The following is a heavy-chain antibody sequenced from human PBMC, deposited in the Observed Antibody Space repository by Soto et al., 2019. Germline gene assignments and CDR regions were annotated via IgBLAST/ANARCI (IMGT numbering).Heavy chain of an antibody. Sequence: SETLSLTCTVSGGSISSYYWSWIRQPPGKGLEWIGYIYYSGSTNYNPSLKSRVTISVDTSKNQFSLKLSSVTAADTAVYYCARIEPYYYGSGSYYVDYWGQGTLVTVSS. CDR1: GGSISSYY. J-gene: IGHJ4*02. CDR3: ARIEPYYYGSGSYYVDY. V-gene: IGHV4-59*01. D-gene: IGHD3-10*01. CDR2: IYYSGST.